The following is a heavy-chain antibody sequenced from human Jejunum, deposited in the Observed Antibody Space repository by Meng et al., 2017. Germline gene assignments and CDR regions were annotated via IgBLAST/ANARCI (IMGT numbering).Heavy chain of an antibody. Sequence: QGRLRGSGPGVWRPSETLSLTCAVSGGAIDSNNWWPWLRQPPGQGLEWSGEVYHSGSTHYNPSLQSRVTISIDNSKNRFSLSLNSVTSADTAIYYCARADYVRYFDLWGRGTLVTVSS. CDR1: GGAIDSNNW. V-gene: IGHV4-4*02. D-gene: IGHD3-10*02. J-gene: IGHJ2*01. CDR3: ARADYVRYFDL. CDR2: VYHSGST.